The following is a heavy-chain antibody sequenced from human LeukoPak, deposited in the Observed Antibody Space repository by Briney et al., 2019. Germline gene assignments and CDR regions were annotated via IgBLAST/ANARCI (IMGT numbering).Heavy chain of an antibody. D-gene: IGHD3-10*01. Sequence: GASVKVSCKASGYTFTSYDINWVRQATGQGLEWMGWMNPNSGNTGYAQKFQGRVTMTGHTSISTAYMELSSLRSEDTAVYYCARGWASGSYRKSGFDYWGQGTLVTVSS. CDR2: MNPNSGNT. CDR3: ARGWASGSYRKSGFDY. J-gene: IGHJ4*02. V-gene: IGHV1-8*01. CDR1: GYTFTSYD.